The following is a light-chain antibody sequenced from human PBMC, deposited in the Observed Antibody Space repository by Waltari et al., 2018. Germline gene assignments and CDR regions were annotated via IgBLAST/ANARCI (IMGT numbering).Light chain of an antibody. CDR2: EVS. J-gene: IGLJ2*01. V-gene: IGLV2-8*01. CDR3: SSYAGSDSRVV. CDR1: SSDVGGYNY. Sequence: QSALTQPPSASGSPGQSVTISCTGTSSDVGGYNYVSWYQQHPGKAPKLMIYEVSKRPSGVPDRCSGSKSGNTASLTVSGLQAEDEADYFCSSYAGSDSRVVFGGGTKLTVL.